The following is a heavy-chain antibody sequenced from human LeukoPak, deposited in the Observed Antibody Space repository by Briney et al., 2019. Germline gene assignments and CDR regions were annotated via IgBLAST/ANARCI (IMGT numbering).Heavy chain of an antibody. CDR1: GYTLTIYY. CDR2: IYPSDGST. CDR3: ARADIGDSGYDGAYYYYMDV. Sequence: ASVKVSCKASGYTLTIYYIHWVRQAPGQGLEGMGIIYPSDGSTSYAQKFQGRVTMTRDTSTSTVYMELSSLRSEDTAVYYCARADIGDSGYDGAYYYYMDVWGKGTTVTISS. J-gene: IGHJ6*03. V-gene: IGHV1-46*01. D-gene: IGHD5-12*01.